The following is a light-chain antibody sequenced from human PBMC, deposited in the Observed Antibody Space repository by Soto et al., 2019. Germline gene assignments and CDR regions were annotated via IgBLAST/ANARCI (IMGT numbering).Light chain of an antibody. V-gene: IGKV3-11*01. CDR3: QQYNFWPT. Sequence: EIVLTQSPATLSLSPGXRATLSCRASRTVNNYLAWYQQKPGQAPRLLIYDASIRATGIPARFSGSGSGTDFTLTISSLEPEDFAVYFCQQYNFWPTFGQGTKV. J-gene: IGKJ1*01. CDR1: RTVNNY. CDR2: DAS.